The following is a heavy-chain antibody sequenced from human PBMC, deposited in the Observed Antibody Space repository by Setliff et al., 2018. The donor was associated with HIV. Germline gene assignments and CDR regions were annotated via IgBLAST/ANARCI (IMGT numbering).Heavy chain of an antibody. CDR2: MNPNSGNT. J-gene: IGHJ4*02. CDR3: ARAPGLYSPADY. CDR1: GYTFSSYD. V-gene: IGHV1-8*02. Sequence: ASVKVSCKASGYTFSSYDINWVRQATGQGLEWMGWMNPNSGNTGYAQKFQGRVTMTRNTAISTAYMELRRLKSEDTAVYYCARAPGLYSPADYWGQGTLVTVSS. D-gene: IGHD5-12*01.